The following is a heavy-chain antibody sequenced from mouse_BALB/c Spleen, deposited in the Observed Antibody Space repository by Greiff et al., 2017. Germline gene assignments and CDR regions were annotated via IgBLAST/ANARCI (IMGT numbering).Heavy chain of an antibody. CDR2: ISSGGGST. Sequence: EVKLMESGGGLVKPGGSLKLSCAASGFAFSSYDMSWVRQTPEKRLEWAAYISSGGGSTYYPDTVKGRFTISRDNAKNTLYLQMSSLKSEDTAMYYCARQGSSYGYFDVWGAGTTVTVSS. CDR3: ARQGSSYGYFDV. J-gene: IGHJ1*01. CDR1: GFAFSSYD. D-gene: IGHD1-1*01. V-gene: IGHV5-12-1*01.